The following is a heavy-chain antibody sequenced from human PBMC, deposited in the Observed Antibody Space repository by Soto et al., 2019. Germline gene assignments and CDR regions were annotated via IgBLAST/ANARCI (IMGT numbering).Heavy chain of an antibody. CDR1: GGSIRSYY. CDR3: ARVDSGWHDF. CDR2: IFHTGST. D-gene: IGHD6-19*01. J-gene: IGHJ4*02. V-gene: IGHV4-59*13. Sequence: QVQLQESGPGLVKPSETLSLTCTVSGGSIRSYYWSWIRQPPGKGLEWIGYIFHTGSTNYNPSLKSRVTISADTSKNQCTLKLSSVTAGDTAVYYCARVDSGWHDFWGQGSLVTVSS.